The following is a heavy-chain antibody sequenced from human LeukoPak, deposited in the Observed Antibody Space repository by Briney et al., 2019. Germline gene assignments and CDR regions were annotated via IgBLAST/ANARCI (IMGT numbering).Heavy chain of an antibody. Sequence: ASVKVSCKASGYTFTSYGISWVRQAPGQGLEWMGWISAYNGNTNYAQKLQGRVTMTTDTSTSTAYMELRSLRSDDTAVYYCARDLGDYIYYYYGMDVWGQGTTVTVSS. V-gene: IGHV1-18*01. D-gene: IGHD4-17*01. CDR3: ARDLGDYIYYYYGMDV. J-gene: IGHJ6*02. CDR2: ISAYNGNT. CDR1: GYTFTSYG.